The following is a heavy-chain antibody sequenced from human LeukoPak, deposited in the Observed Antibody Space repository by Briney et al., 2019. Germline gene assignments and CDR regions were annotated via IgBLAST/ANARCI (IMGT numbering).Heavy chain of an antibody. CDR2: IYSGGST. D-gene: IGHD6-13*01. CDR3: AGPSSSWYVY. Sequence: GGSLRLSCAASGFTVSSNYMSWVRQAPGKGLEWVSVIYSGGSTYYADSVKGRFTISRHNSKSTLYLQMNSLRAEDTAVYYCAGPSSSWYVYWGQGTLSPSPQ. CDR1: GFTVSSNY. V-gene: IGHV3-53*04. J-gene: IGHJ4*02.